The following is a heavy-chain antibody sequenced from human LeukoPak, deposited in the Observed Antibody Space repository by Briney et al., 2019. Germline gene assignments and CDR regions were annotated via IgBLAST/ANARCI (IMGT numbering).Heavy chain of an antibody. CDR1: GYTFSGTGWY. D-gene: IGHD3-10*01. Sequence: ASVKVSCKASGYTFSGTGWYLYGLRRAPGQELECMGWIYPNNGATAYAQKFQGRVAMTRDTSITTAYMELSGLRSDDTAVYYCARDGPAQMVDFDYWGQGTLVTVSS. CDR2: IYPNNGAT. V-gene: IGHV1-2*02. J-gene: IGHJ4*02. CDR3: ARDGPAQMVDFDY.